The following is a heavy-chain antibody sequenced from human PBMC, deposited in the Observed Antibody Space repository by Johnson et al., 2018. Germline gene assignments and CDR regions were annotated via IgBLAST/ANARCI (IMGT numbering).Heavy chain of an antibody. CDR1: GGTFSSYG. V-gene: IGHV1-69*01. Sequence: QVQLVESGAEVKKLGSSVKVSCKASGGTFSSYGISWVRQAPGQGLEWMGGFIPIFGAANYGQKFQGRVTITADESTNPAYMELRSLRSEDTAVYYCATPISAGAEYFQHWGQGTLVTVSS. CDR3: ATPISAGAEYFQH. CDR2: FIPIFGAA. J-gene: IGHJ1*01. D-gene: IGHD3-3*01.